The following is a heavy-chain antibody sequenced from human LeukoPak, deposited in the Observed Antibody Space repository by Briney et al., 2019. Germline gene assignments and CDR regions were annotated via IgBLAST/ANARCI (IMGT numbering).Heavy chain of an antibody. Sequence: ASVKVSCKASGYTFTGYYMHWVRQAPGQGLEWMGWINPNSGGTNYAQKFQGRVTMTRDTSISTAYMELSRLRSDDTAVYCCATEDVVVTAIFTGHFDPWGQGTLVTVSS. CDR3: ATEDVVVTAIFTGHFDP. D-gene: IGHD2-21*02. CDR1: GYTFTGYY. V-gene: IGHV1-2*02. CDR2: INPNSGGT. J-gene: IGHJ5*02.